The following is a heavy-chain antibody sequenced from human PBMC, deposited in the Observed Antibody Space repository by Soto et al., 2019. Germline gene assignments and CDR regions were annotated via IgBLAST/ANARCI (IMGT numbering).Heavy chain of an antibody. CDR3: ARDRAIAARYFDY. J-gene: IGHJ4*02. CDR2: IIPILGIA. V-gene: IGHV1-69*08. CDR1: GGTFSSYT. Sequence: QVQLVQSGAEVKKPGSSVKVSCKASGGTFSSYTISRVRQAPGQGLEWMGRIIPILGIANYAQKFQGRVTITADKSTSTAYMELSSLRSEDTAVYYCARDRAIAARYFDYWGQGTLVTVSS. D-gene: IGHD6-6*01.